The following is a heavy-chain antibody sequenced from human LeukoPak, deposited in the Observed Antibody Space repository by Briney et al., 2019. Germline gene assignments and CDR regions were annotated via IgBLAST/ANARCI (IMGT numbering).Heavy chain of an antibody. CDR1: GGSISSSSYY. CDR2: IYYSGST. CDR3: ARAAYDFWSGPHHY. V-gene: IGHV4-39*07. D-gene: IGHD3-3*01. Sequence: SETLSLTCTVSGGSISSSSYYWGWIRQPPGKGLEWIGSIYYSGSTYYNPSLKSRVTISVDTSKNQFSLKLSSVTAADTAVYYCARAAYDFWSGPHHYWGQGTLVTVSS. J-gene: IGHJ4*02.